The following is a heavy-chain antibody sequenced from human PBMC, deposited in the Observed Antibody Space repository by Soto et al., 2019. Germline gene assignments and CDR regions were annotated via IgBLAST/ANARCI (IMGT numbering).Heavy chain of an antibody. V-gene: IGHV3-23*01. D-gene: IGHD6-19*01. CDR3: ARPSVAVAVNDAFDI. CDR1: GFTFSTYA. Sequence: EVQLLESGGGLVQPGGSLRLSCAASGFTFSTYALTWVRQAPGKGLEWVSSIGTHADTTYYVDSVKGRFSISRDNSKNTVYLQMSSLSAEDTAVYDCARPSVAVAVNDAFDIWGRGPVVTGSS. CDR2: IGTHADTT. J-gene: IGHJ3*02.